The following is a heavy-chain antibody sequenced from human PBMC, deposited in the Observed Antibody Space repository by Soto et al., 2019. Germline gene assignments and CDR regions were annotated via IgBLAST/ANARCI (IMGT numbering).Heavy chain of an antibody. V-gene: IGHV1-2*02. CDR1: GFTFIGHY. CDR2: INPNSGGGT. J-gene: IGHJ4*02. D-gene: IGHD7-27*01. CDR3: AGSRTGALDY. Sequence: QVQLVQSGAGVKKPGASVKLSCKASGFTFIGHYIHWVRQAPGQGLEWVGWINPNSGGGTVYAQKFQGRVTMTAATSTSIASMDLTSLRGDDTAVYYCAGSRTGALDYWGPGALVTVSS.